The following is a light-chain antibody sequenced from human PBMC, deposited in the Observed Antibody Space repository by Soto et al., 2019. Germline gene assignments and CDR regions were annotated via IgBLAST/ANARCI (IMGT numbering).Light chain of an antibody. Sequence: DIQMTQSPSSLSASIGDRVTITCRASQGISSWLAWYQQKPGTAPKSLIFAASNLQSGVPSRFSGSGSGTDCTLTISSLQPEDFAIYYCQQYNTFPLTFGGGTRVEIK. CDR2: AAS. V-gene: IGKV1D-16*01. CDR1: QGISSW. CDR3: QQYNTFPLT. J-gene: IGKJ4*01.